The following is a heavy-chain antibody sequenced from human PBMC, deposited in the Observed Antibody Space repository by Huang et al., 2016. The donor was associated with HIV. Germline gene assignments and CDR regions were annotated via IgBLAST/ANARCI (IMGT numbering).Heavy chain of an antibody. CDR3: ARQGVVTSLGY. J-gene: IGHJ4*02. CDR2: IYPLDADP. V-gene: IGHV5-51*01. D-gene: IGHD2-21*02. CDR1: GYSFDKYW. Sequence: EVQLVQSGAEVKKPGESVKISCKGSGYSFDKYWIAWVRQMPGKGLEWVATIYPLDADPILIPSFQGRVTISADKSISTTYLQLSSLKASDTAMYYCARQGVVTSLGYWGQGTLVTVSS.